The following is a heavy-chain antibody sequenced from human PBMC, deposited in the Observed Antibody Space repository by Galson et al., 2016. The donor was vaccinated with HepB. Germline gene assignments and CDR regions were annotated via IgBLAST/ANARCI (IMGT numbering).Heavy chain of an antibody. CDR1: GFIFRTYG. J-gene: IGHJ6*02. Sequence: SLRLSCAASGFIFRTYGMHWVRQAPGKGLEWVAIISYDGFNKYYADSVKGRFNISRDNSKNTLYLQMSSLRPEDTAVYSCAKSKDQENVVVLSPRNYALDVWGQGTTVTVSS. CDR3: AKSKDQENVVVLSPRNYALDV. V-gene: IGHV3-30*18. D-gene: IGHD2-2*01. CDR2: ISYDGFNK.